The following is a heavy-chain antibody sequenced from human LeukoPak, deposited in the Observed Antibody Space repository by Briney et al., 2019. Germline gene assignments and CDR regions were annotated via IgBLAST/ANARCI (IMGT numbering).Heavy chain of an antibody. CDR2: IIPIFGTA. D-gene: IGHD3-22*01. Sequence: ASVKVSCKASGGTFSSYAISWVRQAPGQGLEWMGGIIPIFGTANYAQKFQGRVTITADKSTSTAYMELSSLRSEDTAVYYCAREREITMIPSYAFDIWGQGTMVTVSS. CDR3: AREREITMIPSYAFDI. J-gene: IGHJ3*02. V-gene: IGHV1-69*06. CDR1: GGTFSSYA.